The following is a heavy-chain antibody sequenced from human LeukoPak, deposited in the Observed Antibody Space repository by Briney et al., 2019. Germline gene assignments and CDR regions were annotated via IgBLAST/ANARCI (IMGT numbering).Heavy chain of an antibody. J-gene: IGHJ5*02. V-gene: IGHV4-59*01. CDR1: GGSISSYY. CDR2: IYYSGST. CDR3: ARSRRVSNWFDP. Sequence: SETLSLTCTVSGGSISSYYWSWIRQPQGKGLEWIGYIYYSGSTNYNPSLKSRVTISVDTSKNQFSPKLSSVTAADTAVYYCARSRRVSNWFDPWGQGTLVTVSS.